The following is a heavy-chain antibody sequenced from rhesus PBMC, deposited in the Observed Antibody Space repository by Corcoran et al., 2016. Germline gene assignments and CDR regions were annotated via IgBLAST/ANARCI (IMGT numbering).Heavy chain of an antibody. Sequence: QVQLQESGPGLVKPSETLSLTCAVSGYSISSVSGWSWLPQPPGKGLEWIGDSGGSSGSTNYNPSLKSRVTISIDTSKNQFSLKLSSVTAADTAVYYCARVVVVITTAAFDFWGQGLRVTVSS. D-gene: IGHD3-16*01. V-gene: IGHV4-127*01. J-gene: IGHJ3*01. CDR1: GYSISSVSG. CDR3: ARVVVVITTAAFDF. CDR2: SGGSSGST.